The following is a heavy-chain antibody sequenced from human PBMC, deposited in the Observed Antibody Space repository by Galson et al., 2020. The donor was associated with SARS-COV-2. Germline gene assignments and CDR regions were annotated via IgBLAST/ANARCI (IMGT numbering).Heavy chain of an antibody. CDR2: INQEGSEK. Sequence: QLGESLKISCAASGFTFRNYWMGWDRQAPGKGLEWVANINQEGSEKKHVDSVKDRFSISRDNAENSRYLQMNSLRVDDVAVYHCVKDNGAQRGFDAFDVWGRGTSVTVSS. CDR3: VKDNGAQRGFDAFDV. J-gene: IGHJ3*01. CDR1: GFTFRNYW. V-gene: IGHV3-7*01. D-gene: IGHD2-15*01.